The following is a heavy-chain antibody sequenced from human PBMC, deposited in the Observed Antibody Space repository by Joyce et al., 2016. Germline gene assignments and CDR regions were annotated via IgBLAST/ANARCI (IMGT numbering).Heavy chain of an antibody. Sequence: EAQLVESGGGFIRPGGSLRLSCTASGFTVSNKYMSWIRQAPGKGLEWVSVIYITGDTYYTDSVKGRFTISRDNSKNTLYLQMNNLRAEDTAVYYCASDFGPRMFKGALDSWGPGTMVTVSS. CDR3: ASDFGPRMFKGALDS. D-gene: IGHD3-10*01. CDR2: IYITGDT. J-gene: IGHJ3*02. V-gene: IGHV3-53*01. CDR1: GFTVSNKY.